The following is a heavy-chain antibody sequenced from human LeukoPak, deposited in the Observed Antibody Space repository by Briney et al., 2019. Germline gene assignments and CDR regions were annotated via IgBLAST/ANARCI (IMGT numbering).Heavy chain of an antibody. D-gene: IGHD3-9*01. J-gene: IGHJ4*02. CDR2: INPNSGGT. CDR3: ARGLRYFDWLPTPFDY. V-gene: IGHV1-2*02. Sequence: ASVKVSCKASGYTFTGYYMHWVRQAPGQGLEWMGWINPNSGGTNYAQKFQGRVTMTRDTSISTAYMELSRLRSDDTAVYYCARGLRYFDWLPTPFDYWGQGTLVTVSS. CDR1: GYTFTGYY.